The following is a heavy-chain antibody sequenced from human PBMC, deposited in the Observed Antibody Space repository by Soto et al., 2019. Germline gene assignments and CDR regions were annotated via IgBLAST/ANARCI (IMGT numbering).Heavy chain of an antibody. Sequence: QVQLQESGPGLVKPSQTLSLTCTVSGGSISSGGYYWSWIRQHPGKGLEWIGYIYYSGSTYYNPSRSSRVTISVDTSKNQFSLKLSSVTAAATAVYYCASSGAAAGILAFDIWGQGTMVTVSS. J-gene: IGHJ3*02. D-gene: IGHD6-13*01. CDR1: GGSISSGGYY. V-gene: IGHV4-31*03. CDR3: ASSGAAAGILAFDI. CDR2: IYYSGST.